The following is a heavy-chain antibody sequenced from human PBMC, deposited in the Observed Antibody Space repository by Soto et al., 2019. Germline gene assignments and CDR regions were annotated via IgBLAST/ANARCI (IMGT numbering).Heavy chain of an antibody. V-gene: IGHV3-21*01. J-gene: IGHJ1*01. CDR1: GFTFSSYS. CDR2: ISSSSSYI. CDR3: ARVLSVGVGGYFQH. Sequence: GGSLRLSCAASGFTFSSYSMNWVRQAPGKGLEWVSSISSSSSYIYYADSVKGRFTISRDNAKNSLYLQMNSLRAEDTAVYYCARVLSVGVGGYFQHWGQGTLVTVSS. D-gene: IGHD1-26*01.